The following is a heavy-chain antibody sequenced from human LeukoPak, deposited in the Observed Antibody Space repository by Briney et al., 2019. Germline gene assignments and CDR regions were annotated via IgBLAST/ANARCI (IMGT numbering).Heavy chain of an antibody. D-gene: IGHD1-1*01. V-gene: IGHV3-30*03. J-gene: IGHJ4*02. CDR2: ISYDGNHK. Sequence: GGSLRLSCAASGFTFSSYGMHWVRQAPGKGLEWVALISYDGNHKYYADSVKGRFTISRDNSKNTLYLQMHSLRVEDTAVYYCGGVRNWNPYYFDYWGQGTLVTVSS. CDR3: GGVRNWNPYYFDY. CDR1: GFTFSSYG.